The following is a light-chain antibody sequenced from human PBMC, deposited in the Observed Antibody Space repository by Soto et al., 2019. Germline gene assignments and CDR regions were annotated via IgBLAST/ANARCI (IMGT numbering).Light chain of an antibody. J-gene: IGKJ4*01. CDR1: QSVSSY. CDR2: DAS. V-gene: IGKV3-11*01. Sequence: EIVVTQSPATLSLSPGEKATLSCRASQSVSSYLAWYQQKPGQAPRLLIYDASNRATGIPARFSGSGSGTDFTLTISSLEPDDFAVYYCQQRSDWPSTFGGGTKVDIK. CDR3: QQRSDWPST.